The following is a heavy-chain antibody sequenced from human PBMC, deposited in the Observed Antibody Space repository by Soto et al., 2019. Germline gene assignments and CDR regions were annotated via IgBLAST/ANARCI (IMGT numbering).Heavy chain of an antibody. CDR1: GGTFSSYA. CDR3: AREADAYYYDSSGFSRPYYFYSGMDV. V-gene: IGHV1-69*01. J-gene: IGHJ6*01. Sequence: QVQLVQSGAEVKKPGSSVKVSCKASGGTFSSYAISWVRQAPGQGLEWMGGIITIFGTANYAQKFQGRVTITADESWSTAYMEVSSLRSEDTAEYYCAREADAYYYDSSGFSRPYYFYSGMDVWRRGSTVTVSS. CDR2: IITIFGTA. D-gene: IGHD3-22*01.